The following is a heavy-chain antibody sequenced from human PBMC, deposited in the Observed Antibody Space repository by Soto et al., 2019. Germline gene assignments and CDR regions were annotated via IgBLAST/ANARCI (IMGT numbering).Heavy chain of an antibody. V-gene: IGHV4-59*01. D-gene: IGHD3-22*01. Sequence: SSETLSLTCTVSGGSISSYYWSWIRQPPGKGLEWIGYIYYSGSTNYNPSLKSRVTISVDTSKNQFSLKLSSVTAADTAVYYCARVTYYDSPGMDVWGQGTTVTVSS. CDR1: GGSISSYY. CDR2: IYYSGST. J-gene: IGHJ6*02. CDR3: ARVTYYDSPGMDV.